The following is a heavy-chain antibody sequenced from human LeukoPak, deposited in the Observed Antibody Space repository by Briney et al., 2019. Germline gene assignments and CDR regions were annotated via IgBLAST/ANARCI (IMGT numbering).Heavy chain of an antibody. CDR2: IKQGGSEK. CDR3: ARESSYSSGWYPPSYYYYYGMDV. J-gene: IGHJ6*02. CDR1: GFTFSSYW. D-gene: IGHD6-19*01. V-gene: IGHV3-7*01. Sequence: GGSLRLSCAASGFTFSSYWMSWVRQAPGKGLEWVANIKQGGSEKYYVDSVKGRFTISRDNAKNSLYLQMNSLRAEDRAVYYCARESSYSSGWYPPSYYYYYGMDVWGQGTTVTVSS.